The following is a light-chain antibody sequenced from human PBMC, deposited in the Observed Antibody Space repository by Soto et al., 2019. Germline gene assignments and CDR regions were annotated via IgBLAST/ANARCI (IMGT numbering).Light chain of an antibody. CDR1: QSVSSN. Sequence: EIVMTQSPATLSVSPGERATLSCRASQSVSSNVAWYQQIPGQTPRLLIYGASNRAPGIPARFSGSGSGTDFTLIISSLQSEDLAVYYCQQYTDWPTTFGQGTKVDIK. V-gene: IGKV3D-15*01. CDR2: GAS. J-gene: IGKJ1*01. CDR3: QQYTDWPTT.